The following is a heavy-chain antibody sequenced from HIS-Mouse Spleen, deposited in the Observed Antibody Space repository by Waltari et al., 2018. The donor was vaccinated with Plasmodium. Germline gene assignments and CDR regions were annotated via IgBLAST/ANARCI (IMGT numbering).Heavy chain of an antibody. J-gene: IGHJ4*02. CDR2: ISYDGSNK. D-gene: IGHD6-13*01. V-gene: IGHV3-30*18. CDR1: GFTFSSYG. Sequence: QVLLVESGGGVVQPGRSLRLSCAASGFTFSSYGMQWVRQAPGKGLEWVAVISYDGSNKYYADSVKGRFTISRDNSKNTLYLQMNSLRAEDTAVYYCAKDRRSSSWYVDYWGQGTLVTVSS. CDR3: AKDRRSSSWYVDY.